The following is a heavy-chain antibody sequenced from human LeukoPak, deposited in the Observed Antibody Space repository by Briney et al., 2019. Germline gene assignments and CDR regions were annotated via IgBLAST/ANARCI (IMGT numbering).Heavy chain of an antibody. CDR3: ARDSAWSFDY. CDR1: GFTCGDYS. J-gene: IGHJ4*02. CDR2: ISSNDI. Sequence: AGGSLRLSVAALGFTCGDYSRNWFNQAPGKGLDWGSYISSNDIYYADSVKGRFTLSRDNANNSLYLQMNSLRAEDTAVYYCARDSAWSFDYWGQGTLVTVSS. D-gene: IGHD2-8*02. V-gene: IGHV3-48*01.